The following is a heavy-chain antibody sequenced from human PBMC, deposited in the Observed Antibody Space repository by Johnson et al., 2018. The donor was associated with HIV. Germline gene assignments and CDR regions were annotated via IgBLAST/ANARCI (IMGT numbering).Heavy chain of an antibody. CDR2: ISYDGSNK. J-gene: IGHJ3*02. Sequence: QVQLVESGGGVVQPGRSLRLSCAASGFTFSSYAMHWVRQAPGKGLEWVAVISYDGSNKYYADSVKGRFTISRDNSKNTLYLQMNSLSPEDTAMYYCALSTSWSIAFDIWGQGTMVTVSS. CDR1: GFTFSSYA. V-gene: IGHV3-30*04. CDR3: ALSTSWSIAFDI. D-gene: IGHD6-13*01.